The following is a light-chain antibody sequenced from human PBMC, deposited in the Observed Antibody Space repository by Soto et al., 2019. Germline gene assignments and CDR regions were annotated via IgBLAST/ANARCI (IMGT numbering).Light chain of an antibody. CDR3: QQRSNWPLT. J-gene: IGKJ1*01. Sequence: EIVMTQSPATLSVSPGERATLSCRASQSIRSTLAWYQQKPGQPPRILMYGASVRAAGTPARFSGSGSGTDFTLTISSLEPEDFAVYYCQQRSNWPLTFGQGTKVEIK. CDR2: GAS. CDR1: QSIRST. V-gene: IGKV3-11*01.